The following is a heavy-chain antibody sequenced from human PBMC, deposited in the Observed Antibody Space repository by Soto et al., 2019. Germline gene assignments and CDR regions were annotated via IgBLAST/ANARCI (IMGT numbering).Heavy chain of an antibody. V-gene: IGHV3-33*01. CDR1: GFTFISYG. CDR3: ARGDYYDSSGLDYYYYGMDV. CDR2: IWYDGSNK. J-gene: IGHJ6*02. Sequence: PGGSLRLSCGASGFTFISYGMHWVREAPGKGLEWVAVIWYDGSNKYYADSVKGRFTISRDNSKNTLYLQMNSLRAEDTAVYYCARGDYYDSSGLDYYYYGMDVWGQGTTVTVSS. D-gene: IGHD3-22*01.